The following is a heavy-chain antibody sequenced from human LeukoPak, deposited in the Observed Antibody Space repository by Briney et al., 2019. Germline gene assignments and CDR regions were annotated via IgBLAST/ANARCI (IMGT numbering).Heavy chain of an antibody. CDR3: ARSSSWYWHYFDY. CDR2: IKQDGSEK. D-gene: IGHD6-13*01. CDR1: GFTFSSYW. J-gene: IGHJ4*02. V-gene: IGHV3-7*01. Sequence: PGGSLRLSCAASGFTFSSYWMSWVRQAPGTGLEWVANIKQDGSEKYYVHSVKGRFTISRDNAKNSLYLQMNSLRAEDTAVYYCARSSSWYWHYFDYWGQGTLVTVSS.